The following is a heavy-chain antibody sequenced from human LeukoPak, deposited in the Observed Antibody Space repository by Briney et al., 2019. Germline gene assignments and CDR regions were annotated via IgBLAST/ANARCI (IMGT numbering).Heavy chain of an antibody. J-gene: IGHJ4*02. CDR3: ARGYGSGSYPFDY. V-gene: IGHV4-31*03. Sequence: SGPGLVKPSQTLSLTCTVSGGSISRGGYYWSWIRQHPGKGLEWMGYIYYSGSTYYNPSPKSRVKIHVNTDKNQFSLKLSSVTAADTAVYYCARGYGSGSYPFDYWGQGTLVTVSS. D-gene: IGHD3-10*01. CDR1: GGSISRGGYY. CDR2: IYYSGST.